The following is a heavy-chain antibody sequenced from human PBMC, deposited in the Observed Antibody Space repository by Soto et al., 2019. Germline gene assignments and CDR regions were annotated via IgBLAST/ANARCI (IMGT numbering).Heavy chain of an antibody. CDR2: IDPSDSYT. J-gene: IGHJ6*02. CDR3: ARELGKSSGWYERNYYRMDV. Sequence: GESLKISCKGSGYSFTSYWISWVRQMPGKGLEWMGRIDPSDSYTNYSPSFQGHVTISADKSISTAYLQWSSLKASDTAMYYCARELGKSSGWYERNYYRMDVWGQGTTVTVSS. V-gene: IGHV5-10-1*01. CDR1: GYSFTSYW. D-gene: IGHD6-19*01.